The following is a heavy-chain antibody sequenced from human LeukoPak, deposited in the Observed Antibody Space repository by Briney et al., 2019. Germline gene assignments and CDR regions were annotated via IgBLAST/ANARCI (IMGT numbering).Heavy chain of an antibody. J-gene: IGHJ4*02. CDR1: GFTFSSYA. CDR2: ISGSGGST. Sequence: PGGSLRLSCAASGFTFSSYAMSWVRQAPGKGLERVSAISGSGGSTYYADSVKGRFTISRDDSKNTLYLQMNSLKAEDTAVYYCARPDYGASGDYWGQGTLVTVSS. V-gene: IGHV3-23*01. CDR3: ARPDYGASGDY. D-gene: IGHD4-17*01.